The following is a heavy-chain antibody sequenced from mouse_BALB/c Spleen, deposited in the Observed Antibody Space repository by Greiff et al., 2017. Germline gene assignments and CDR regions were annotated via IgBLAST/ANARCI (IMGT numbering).Heavy chain of an antibody. CDR3: ARGPLITTNAMDY. Sequence: EVKLVESGGGLVKPGGSLKLSCAASGFTFSDYYMYWVRQTPEKRLEWVATISDGGSYTYYPDSVKGRFTISRDNAKNNLYLQMSSLKSEDTAMYYCARGPLITTNAMDYWGQGTSVSVSS. CDR1: GFTFSDYY. CDR2: ISDGGSYT. J-gene: IGHJ4*01. D-gene: IGHD1-1*01. V-gene: IGHV5-4*02.